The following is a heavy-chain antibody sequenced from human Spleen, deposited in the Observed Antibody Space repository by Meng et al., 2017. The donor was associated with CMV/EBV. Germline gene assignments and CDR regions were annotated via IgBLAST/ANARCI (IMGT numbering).Heavy chain of an antibody. CDR2: IYTSGST. D-gene: IGHD1-26*01. V-gene: IGHV4-4*07. CDR3: ARPELSRFIGGIDY. Sequence: QLKLQGAGPGLGQPSETLSLTCTVSGGSISSYYWSWIRQPAGKGLEWIGRIYTSGSTNYNPSLKSRVTMSVDTSKNQFSLKLSSVTAADTAVYYCARPELSRFIGGIDYWGQGTLVTVSS. J-gene: IGHJ4*02. CDR1: GGSISSYY.